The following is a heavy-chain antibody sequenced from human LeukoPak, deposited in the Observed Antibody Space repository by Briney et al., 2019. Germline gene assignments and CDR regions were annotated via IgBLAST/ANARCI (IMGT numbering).Heavy chain of an antibody. CDR3: ARLLPVRVLLWFGELGDNWFDP. CDR2: IYYSGST. Sequence: PSETLSLTCTVSGDSISSSSSYWGWIRQPPGEGLEWIGSIYYSGSTYYNTSLKSRVTISVDTSKNQFSLKLSSVTAADTAVYYCARLLPVRVLLWFGELGDNWFDPWGQGTLVTVSS. V-gene: IGHV4-39*01. J-gene: IGHJ5*02. D-gene: IGHD3-10*01. CDR1: GDSISSSSSY.